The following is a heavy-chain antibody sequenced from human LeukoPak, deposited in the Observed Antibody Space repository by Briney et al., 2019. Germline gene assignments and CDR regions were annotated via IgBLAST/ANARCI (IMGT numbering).Heavy chain of an antibody. CDR1: GGSISSGSYY. J-gene: IGHJ4*02. D-gene: IGHD1-26*01. V-gene: IGHV4-61*02. Sequence: PSQTLSLTCTVSGGSISSGSYYWSWIRQPAGKGLEWIRRIYTSGSTNYNPSLESRVTISVDTSKNQFSLKLSSVTAAATAVCYCAREHIVGATERGRSWGQGTLVTVSS. CDR3: AREHIVGATERGRS. CDR2: IYTSGST.